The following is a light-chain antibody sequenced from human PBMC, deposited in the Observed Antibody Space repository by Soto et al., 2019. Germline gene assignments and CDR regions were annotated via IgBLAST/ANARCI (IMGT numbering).Light chain of an antibody. Sequence: EIVMTQSPATLSVSPGERATLSCRASQSVSSNLAWYQQKPGQAPRLLIYGASTRATGIPSRFSGSGSGTEFTLTISSLQSKDFAVYYCQQYNNSPFTFGPGTKVDIK. V-gene: IGKV3-15*01. CDR1: QSVSSN. CDR2: GAS. CDR3: QQYNNSPFT. J-gene: IGKJ3*01.